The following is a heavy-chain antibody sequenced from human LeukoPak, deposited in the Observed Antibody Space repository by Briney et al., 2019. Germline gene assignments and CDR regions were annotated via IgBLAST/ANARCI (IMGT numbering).Heavy chain of an antibody. CDR2: INPNSGGT. V-gene: IGHV1-2*02. J-gene: IGHJ3*02. Sequence: ASVKVSCKASGYTFTGYYMHWVRQAPGQGLEWMGWINPNSGGTNYAQKFQGRVTMTRDTSISTAYMELSRLRSDDTAVYYCARDKVLWFGELYAFDIWGQGTMVTVSS. CDR1: GYTFTGYY. CDR3: ARDKVLWFGELYAFDI. D-gene: IGHD3-10*01.